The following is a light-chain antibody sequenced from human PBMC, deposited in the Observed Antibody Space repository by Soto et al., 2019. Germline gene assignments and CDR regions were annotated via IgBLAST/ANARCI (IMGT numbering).Light chain of an antibody. Sequence: EIVLTQSPATLSLSPGERATLSCRASQSVSSYLAWYQQKPGQAPRLLIYGASNRATGIPARFSGSGSGTDFTLTISSLEPEDFAVYYCQRRVTFGPGTRVDIK. CDR2: GAS. J-gene: IGKJ3*01. V-gene: IGKV3-11*01. CDR3: QRRVT. CDR1: QSVSSY.